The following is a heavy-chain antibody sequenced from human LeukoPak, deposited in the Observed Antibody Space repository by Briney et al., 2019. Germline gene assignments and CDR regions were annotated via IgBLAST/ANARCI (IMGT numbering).Heavy chain of an antibody. CDR1: GFTFSSYG. D-gene: IGHD3-22*01. CDR2: ISTSSSYI. V-gene: IGHV3-21*01. J-gene: IGHJ4*02. CDR3: AGRNYDSSGYYLSY. Sequence: GGSLRLSCAASGFTFSSYGMNWVRPAPGRGLEWVSSISTSSSYIYYADSVKGRFTISRDNAKNSLYLQMNSLRAEDTAVYYCAGRNYDSSGYYLSYWGQGTLVTVSS.